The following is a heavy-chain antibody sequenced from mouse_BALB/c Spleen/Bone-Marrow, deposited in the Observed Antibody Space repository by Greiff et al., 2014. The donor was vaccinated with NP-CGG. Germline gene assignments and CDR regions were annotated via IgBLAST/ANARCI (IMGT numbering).Heavy chain of an antibody. CDR3: ARDYNGYFDF. V-gene: IGHV7-3*02. CDR1: GFTFTDYF. J-gene: IGHJ2*01. CDR2: IRNKPNGYTT. D-gene: IGHD6-1*01. Sequence: DVMLVESGGGLVQPGGSLRLSCTTSGFTFTDYFMTWVRQPPGKALEWLGFIRNKPNGYTTEYNPSVKGRFTISRDNSQGIFYLQMNTLRVEDSAIYYCARDYNGYFDFWGQGTTLTVSS.